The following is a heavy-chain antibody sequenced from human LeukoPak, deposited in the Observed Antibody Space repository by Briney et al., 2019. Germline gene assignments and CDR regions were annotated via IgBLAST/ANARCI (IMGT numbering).Heavy chain of an antibody. V-gene: IGHV4-39*01. J-gene: IGHJ4*02. CDR3: ARRAGQWLYYSNY. Sequence: PSETLSLTCTVSDDSISRSDYYWGWIRQAPGQGLEWIGSIDYNGGTFYNPSLKSRVTISVDTSMKQVYLKLTSVTAADTAVYFCARRAGQWLYYSNYWGQGTLVTVSS. CDR1: DDSISRSDYY. D-gene: IGHD5-24*01. CDR2: IDYNGGT.